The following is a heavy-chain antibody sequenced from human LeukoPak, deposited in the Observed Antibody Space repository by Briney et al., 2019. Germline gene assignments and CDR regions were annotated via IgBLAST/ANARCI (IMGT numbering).Heavy chain of an antibody. J-gene: IGHJ4*02. CDR2: ITPILGIA. CDR1: GGTFSSYA. CDR3: ARDLGRWLNSRQDY. Sequence: RASVKISCKASGGTFSSYAISWVRQAPGQGLEWMGRITPILGIANYAQKFQGRVTITADKSTSTAYMELSSLRSEDTAVYYCARDLGRWLNSRQDYWGQGTLVTVSS. V-gene: IGHV1-69*04. D-gene: IGHD6-13*01.